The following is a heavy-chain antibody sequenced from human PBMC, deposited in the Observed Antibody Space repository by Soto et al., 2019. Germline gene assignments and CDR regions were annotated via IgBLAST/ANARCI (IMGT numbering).Heavy chain of an antibody. D-gene: IGHD6-13*01. CDR3: ARLKQQLVYY. V-gene: IGHV4-39*01. CDR2: IYYSGST. J-gene: IGHJ4*02. CDR1: GGSISSSSYY. Sequence: TLSLTCTVSGGSISSSSYYWGWIRQPPGKGLEWIGSIYYSGSTYYNPSLKSRVTISVDTSKNQFSLKLSSVTAADTAVYYCARLKQQLVYYWGQGTLVTVSS.